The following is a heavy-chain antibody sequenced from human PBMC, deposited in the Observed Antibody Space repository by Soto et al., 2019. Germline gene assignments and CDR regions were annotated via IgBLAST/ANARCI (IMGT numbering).Heavy chain of an antibody. J-gene: IGHJ6*02. D-gene: IGHD2-21*01. CDR3: ASRYCGGDCYGMDV. Sequence: GGSLRLSCAASGFTVSSNYMSWVRQAPGKGLEWVSVIYSGGSTYYADSVKGRFTISRDNSKNTLYLQMNSLRAEDTVVYSWASRYCGGDCYGMDVWGQGTTVTVSS. CDR2: IYSGGST. V-gene: IGHV3-66*01. CDR1: GFTVSSNY.